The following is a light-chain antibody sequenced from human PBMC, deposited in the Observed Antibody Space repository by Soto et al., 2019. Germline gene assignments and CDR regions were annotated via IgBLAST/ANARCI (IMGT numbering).Light chain of an antibody. CDR1: NSNIGADYA. CDR3: SSYTSGSTLYV. CDR2: GDT. Sequence: QSVLTQPPSVSGAPGQRVTISCTGSNSNIGADYAVHWYQHLPGTAPKLLLTGDTSRPSGVPDRFSGSKSGNTASLTISGLQAEDEADYYCSSYTSGSTLYVFGTGTKVTVL. J-gene: IGLJ1*01. V-gene: IGLV1-40*01.